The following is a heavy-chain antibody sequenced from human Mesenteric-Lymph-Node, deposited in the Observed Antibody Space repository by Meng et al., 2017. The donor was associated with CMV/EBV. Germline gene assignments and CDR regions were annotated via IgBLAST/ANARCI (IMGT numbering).Heavy chain of an antibody. J-gene: IGHJ4*02. V-gene: IGHV4-59*01. CDR3: VREWSAFDY. CDR2: IHYSGST. Sequence: SETLSLTCTVSGGSISIYYWSWIRQPPGKGLEWIAYIHYSGSTSYNPSLKSRVSISVDTSKNQFSLKLNSVTAADTAVYYCVREWSAFDYWGQGRLVTSPQ. D-gene: IGHD2-15*01. CDR1: GGSISIYY.